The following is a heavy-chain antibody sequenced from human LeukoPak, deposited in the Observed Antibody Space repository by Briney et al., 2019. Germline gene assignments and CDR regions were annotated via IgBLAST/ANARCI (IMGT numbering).Heavy chain of an antibody. V-gene: IGHV3-66*01. Sequence: GGSLRLSCAASGFTVTSDYMSWVRQAPGKGLEWVSVVYSDGNTYYADSVKGRFTIFRDTSKNTVYLQMNSLRAEDTAVYYCTRAAWDYWGQGTLVTVSS. J-gene: IGHJ4*02. CDR1: GFTVTSDY. CDR3: TRAAWDY. CDR2: VYSDGNT.